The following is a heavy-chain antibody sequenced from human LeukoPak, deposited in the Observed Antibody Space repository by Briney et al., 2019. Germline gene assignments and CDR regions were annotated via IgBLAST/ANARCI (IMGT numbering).Heavy chain of an antibody. Sequence: GASVKVSCKASGGTFSSYAISWVRQAPGQGLEWMGGIIPIFGTANYAQKFQGRVTITADESTSTAYMELSSLRSEDTAVYYCATVYYYDISGYSLLRYYYGMDVWGQGTTVTVSS. V-gene: IGHV1-69*01. CDR3: ATVYYYDISGYSLLRYYYGMDV. CDR1: GGTFSSYA. J-gene: IGHJ6*02. CDR2: IIPIFGTA. D-gene: IGHD3-22*01.